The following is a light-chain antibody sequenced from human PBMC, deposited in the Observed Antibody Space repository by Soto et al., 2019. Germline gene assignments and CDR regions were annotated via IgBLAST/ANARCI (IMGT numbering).Light chain of an antibody. CDR3: LQHNSYPHT. J-gene: IGKJ2*01. Sequence: DIQMTQSPSAMSASVGGRVTITCRASQGIRTYLVWFQQTPGKVPKRLIYAASSLENGVPARFSGSGSGTEFTLTISSLQPEDFATYYCLQHNSYPHTFGQGTKLEIK. CDR2: AAS. CDR1: QGIRTY. V-gene: IGKV1-17*03.